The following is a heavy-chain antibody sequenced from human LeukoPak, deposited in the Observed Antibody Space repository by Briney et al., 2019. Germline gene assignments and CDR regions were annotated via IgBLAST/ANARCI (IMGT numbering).Heavy chain of an antibody. CDR3: ARQHWGYGHDAFDI. CDR2: IYPDDSKT. Sequence: PGESLKISCEASGYSFSGFWIGWVRQMPGKGLEWMGIIYPDDSKTIYNPSAQGRVTISADMSINTAYLQWTTLKASDSAIYYCARQHWGYGHDAFDIWGQGTVVTVSS. CDR1: GYSFSGFW. D-gene: IGHD7-27*01. J-gene: IGHJ3*02. V-gene: IGHV5-51*01.